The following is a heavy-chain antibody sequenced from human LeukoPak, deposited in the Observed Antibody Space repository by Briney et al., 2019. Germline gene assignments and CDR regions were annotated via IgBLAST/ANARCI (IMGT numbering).Heavy chain of an antibody. J-gene: IGHJ5*02. V-gene: IGHV1-18*01. CDR3: AREGRSVDYSNYIRFDP. CDR1: GYTFTSYG. D-gene: IGHD4-11*01. Sequence: ASVKVSCKASGYTFTSYGISWVRQAPGQGLEWMGWISAYNGNTNYAQKLQGRVTMTTDTSTSTAYMELRSLRSDDTAVYYCAREGRSVDYSNYIRFDPWGQGTLVTVSS. CDR2: ISAYNGNT.